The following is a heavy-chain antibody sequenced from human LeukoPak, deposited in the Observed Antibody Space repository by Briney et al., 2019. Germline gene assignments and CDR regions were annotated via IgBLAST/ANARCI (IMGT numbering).Heavy chain of an antibody. J-gene: IGHJ4*02. V-gene: IGHV3-23*01. CDR1: GFRFSTYA. Sequence: GGSLRLSCAASGFRFSTYAMSWVRQAPGKGLEWVSTISNIGSRPFYAESVKGRFTLSRDNSKNTLYLQMNSLRAEDTAVYYCAKYISGYAPNFDYWGQETLVTVSS. D-gene: IGHD6-19*01. CDR3: AKYISGYAPNFDY. CDR2: ISNIGSRP.